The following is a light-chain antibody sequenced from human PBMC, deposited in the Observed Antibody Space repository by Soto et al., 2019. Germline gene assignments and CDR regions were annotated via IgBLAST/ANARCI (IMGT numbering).Light chain of an antibody. CDR3: SSYTSNITRV. Sequence: QPVLTQPASVSGSPGQSITISCTGTSSDVGGYNYVSWYQQHPGKAPKLMIYDVSNRPSGVSNRFSGSKSGNTASLTISGLQAEDEADYYCSSYTSNITRVFGGGTKLTVL. J-gene: IGLJ2*01. CDR2: DVS. V-gene: IGLV2-14*01. CDR1: SSDVGGYNY.